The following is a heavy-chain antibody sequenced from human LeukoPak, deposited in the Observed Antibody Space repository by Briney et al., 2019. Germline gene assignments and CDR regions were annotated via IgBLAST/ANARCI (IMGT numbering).Heavy chain of an antibody. Sequence: PSETLSLTCTVSGGSISSGSYYWSWIRQPAGKGLEWIGRIYTSGSTNYNPSLKSRVTISVDTSKNEFSLILTSVTAADTAEYYCARHLYYSASGFWYIDLWGRGTLVIVSP. J-gene: IGHJ2*01. CDR1: GGSISSGSYY. CDR2: IYTSGST. V-gene: IGHV4-61*02. D-gene: IGHD3-10*01. CDR3: ARHLYYSASGFWYIDL.